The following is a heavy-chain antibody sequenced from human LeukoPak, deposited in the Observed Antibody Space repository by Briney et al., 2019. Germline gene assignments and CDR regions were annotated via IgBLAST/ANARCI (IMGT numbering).Heavy chain of an antibody. V-gene: IGHV3-7*01. J-gene: IGHJ3*01. Sequence: PGGSLSLTCAASGLTFSNYWITWVRQAPGKGLEWVANIKEDGSAKSYVDSVKGRFTISRDNAKNSLYLQMDNLRVEDTAVYYCASDYDYFSGHKLDAFYVWGQGTTVTVSS. CDR2: IKEDGSAK. CDR3: ASDYDYFSGHKLDAFYV. D-gene: IGHD2-15*01. CDR1: GLTFSNYW.